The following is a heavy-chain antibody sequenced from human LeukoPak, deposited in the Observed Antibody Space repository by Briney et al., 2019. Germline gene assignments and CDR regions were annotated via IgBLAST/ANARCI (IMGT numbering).Heavy chain of an antibody. V-gene: IGHV3-20*01. Sequence: PGGSLRLSCAASGFTFDDYGMSWVRQAPGKGLEWVSGINWNGGSTGYADSVRGRFTISRDNAKNSLYLQMNSLRAEDTALYHCARVIAAALGAFDIWGQGTMVTVSS. J-gene: IGHJ3*02. CDR3: ARVIAAALGAFDI. CDR1: GFTFDDYG. D-gene: IGHD6-13*01. CDR2: INWNGGST.